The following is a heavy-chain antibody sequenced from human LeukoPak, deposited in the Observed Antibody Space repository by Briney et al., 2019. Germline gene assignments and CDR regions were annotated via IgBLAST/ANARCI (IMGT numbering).Heavy chain of an antibody. CDR1: GYTFTSYG. D-gene: IGHD2-2*01. Sequence: ALVKVSCKASGYTFTSYGISWLRQAPGQGLEWMGWISAYNGNTNYAQKLQGRVTMTTDTSTSTAYMELRSLRSDDTAVYYCARDCSTTTCYGGAFDYWGQGTLVTVSS. J-gene: IGHJ4*02. V-gene: IGHV1-18*01. CDR3: ARDCSTTTCYGGAFDY. CDR2: ISAYNGNT.